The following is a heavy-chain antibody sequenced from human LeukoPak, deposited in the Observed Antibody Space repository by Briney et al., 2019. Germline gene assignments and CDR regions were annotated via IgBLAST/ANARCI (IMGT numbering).Heavy chain of an antibody. Sequence: PSETLSLTCSVSGGSISSSSYYWSWVRQPAGKGLEWIGRIYTSGSTNYNPSLERRVTMSVDTSKNHFSLRLSSVTAADTAVYYCARYGNYYYYYMDVWGKGTTVTVSS. CDR3: ARYGNYYYYYMDV. J-gene: IGHJ6*03. CDR1: GGSISSSSYY. CDR2: IYTSGST. V-gene: IGHV4-61*02. D-gene: IGHD1-26*01.